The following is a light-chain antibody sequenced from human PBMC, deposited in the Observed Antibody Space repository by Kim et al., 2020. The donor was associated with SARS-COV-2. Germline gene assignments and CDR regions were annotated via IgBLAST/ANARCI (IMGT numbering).Light chain of an antibody. CDR3: QHYGDSPHVT. V-gene: IGKV3-20*01. CDR2: GAS. Sequence: EIVLTQSPGTLSLSPGERATLSCRASQSIRISYLGWYQKKPGQAPRLLIYGASNRATGIPDRFSGSGSGRDFTLTISRLEPEDFAVYYCQHYGDSPHVTFGQGTKVDIK. CDR1: QSIRISY. J-gene: IGKJ1*01.